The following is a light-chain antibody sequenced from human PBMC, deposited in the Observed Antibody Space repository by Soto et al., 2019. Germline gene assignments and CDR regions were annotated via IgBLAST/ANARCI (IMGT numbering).Light chain of an antibody. CDR1: RSVLYSSNNKNY. CDR3: QQYYGTPIT. V-gene: IGKV4-1*01. J-gene: IGKJ5*01. CDR2: WAS. Sequence: DIVMTESPDSLAVSLGERATINCKSSRSVLYSSNNKNYLAWYQQKPGQPPKLLIYWASTRESGVPDRFSGSGSGTDFTLAISSLQAEDVAVYYCQQYYGTPITFGQGTRLEIK.